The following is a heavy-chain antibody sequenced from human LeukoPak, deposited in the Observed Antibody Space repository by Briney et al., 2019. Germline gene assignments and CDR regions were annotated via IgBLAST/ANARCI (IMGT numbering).Heavy chain of an antibody. CDR1: GFSSSIFE. CDR2: ITNSGSTT. J-gene: IGHJ4*02. D-gene: IGHD3-10*01. Sequence: GGSLRLSCIVPGFSSSIFEMNWVRQAPGKGLEWVSYITNSGSTTDYADSVKGRFTISRDNAKNSLYLQMNSLRAEDTAVYYCTRGDNYGSGSYYDYWGQGTLVTVSS. V-gene: IGHV3-48*03. CDR3: TRGDNYGSGSYYDY.